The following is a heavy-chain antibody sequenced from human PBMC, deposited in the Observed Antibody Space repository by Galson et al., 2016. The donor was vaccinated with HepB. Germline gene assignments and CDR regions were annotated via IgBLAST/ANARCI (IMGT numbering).Heavy chain of an antibody. J-gene: IGHJ4*02. D-gene: IGHD1-26*01. CDR3: ARVARGNFRKESVHFDY. CDR2: INNGGDTT. CDR1: GFTFSSHW. Sequence: SLRLSCAASGFTFSSHWMHWVRQTPGKGLAFVSRINNGGDTTNYVDSVKGRFTVSRDNANKTLYLEMNSLRAEDTAVYYCARVARGNFRKESVHFDYWGQGTLVAVSS. V-gene: IGHV3-74*01.